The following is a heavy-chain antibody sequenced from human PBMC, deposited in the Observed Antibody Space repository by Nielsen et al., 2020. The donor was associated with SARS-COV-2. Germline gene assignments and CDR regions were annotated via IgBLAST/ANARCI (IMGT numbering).Heavy chain of an antibody. CDR2: IIPIFGTA. CDR3: ARDPIAVAGRIGYYGMDV. V-gene: IGHV1-69*01. J-gene: IGHJ6*02. Sequence: WVRQAPGQGLEWMGGIIPIFGTANYAQKFQGRVTITADESTSTAHMELSSLRSEDTAVYYCARDPIAVAGRIGYYGMDVWGQGTTVTVSS. D-gene: IGHD6-19*01.